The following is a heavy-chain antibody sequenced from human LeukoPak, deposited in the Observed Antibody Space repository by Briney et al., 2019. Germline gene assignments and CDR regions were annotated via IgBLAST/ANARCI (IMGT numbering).Heavy chain of an antibody. CDR3: ASDRLYDYVWGSYRHPPDY. J-gene: IGHJ4*02. D-gene: IGHD3-16*02. Sequence: SSETLSLTCAVYGGSFSGYYWSWIRQPPGKGLEWIGEINHSGSTNYNPSLKSRVTISVDTSKNQFSLKLRSVTAADTAVYYCASDRLYDYVWGSYRHPPDYWGQGTLVTVSS. CDR1: GGSFSGYY. V-gene: IGHV4-34*01. CDR2: INHSGST.